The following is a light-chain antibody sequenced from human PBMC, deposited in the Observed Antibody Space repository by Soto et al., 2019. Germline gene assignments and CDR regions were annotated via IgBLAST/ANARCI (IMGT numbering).Light chain of an antibody. CDR3: QQYHDWPPIT. V-gene: IGKV3-15*01. J-gene: IGKJ3*01. CDR2: GAS. Sequence: EIVMTQSAASLSVSPGERATLSYRASKNIRSSLAWYQQKPGQAPRLLIHGASTRATGIPARFSGSGSETEFTLTISSLQSEDFAVYYCQQYHDWPPITFGPGTKVEIK. CDR1: KNIRSS.